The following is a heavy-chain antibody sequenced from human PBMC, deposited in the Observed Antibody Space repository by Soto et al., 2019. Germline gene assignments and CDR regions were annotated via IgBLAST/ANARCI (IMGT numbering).Heavy chain of an antibody. CDR1: CYTITTYG. Sequence: DSVQASCVASCYTITTYGFSWVRQALGQGHEWMGWISAYNGVTTYAQDLQDRVTMTKDTSTSTVYMELGSLSADDTAVHYCAKYISGSHQGGFEY. V-gene: IGHV1-18*01. CDR3: AKYISGSHQGGFEY. J-gene: IGHJ1*01. CDR2: ISAYNGVT. D-gene: IGHD1-26*01.